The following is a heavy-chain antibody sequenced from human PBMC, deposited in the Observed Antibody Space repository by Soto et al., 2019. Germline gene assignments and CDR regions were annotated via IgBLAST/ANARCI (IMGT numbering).Heavy chain of an antibody. Sequence: QVQLQESGPGLVKPSETLSLTCTVSGASIRNHYWSWIRQPPGKGLEWIGYIYHSGSTSSNPSLKSRVTMSVDTSKSEVSLMLTSVTTADTAVYYCARDDRLKWFGESAAKAFDVWGQGTVVTVSS. J-gene: IGHJ3*01. V-gene: IGHV4-59*11. CDR3: ARDDRLKWFGESAAKAFDV. CDR2: IYHSGST. D-gene: IGHD3-10*01. CDR1: GASIRNHY.